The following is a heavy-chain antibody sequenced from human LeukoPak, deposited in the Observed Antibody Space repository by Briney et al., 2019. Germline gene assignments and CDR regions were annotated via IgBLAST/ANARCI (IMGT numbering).Heavy chain of an antibody. D-gene: IGHD2-15*01. V-gene: IGHV3-33*06. CDR3: AKESRSGGSCYDD. Sequence: GGSLRLSCAASGFTFSSYGMHWVRQAPGKGLEWVAVIWYDGSNKYYADSVKGRFTISRDNSKNTLYLQMNSLRAEDTAVYYCAKESRSGGSCYDDWGQGTLVTVSS. CDR2: IWYDGSNK. J-gene: IGHJ4*02. CDR1: GFTFSSYG.